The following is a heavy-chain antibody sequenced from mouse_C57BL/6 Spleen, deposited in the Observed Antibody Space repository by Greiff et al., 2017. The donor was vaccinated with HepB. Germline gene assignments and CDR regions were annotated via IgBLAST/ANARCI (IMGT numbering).Heavy chain of an antibody. J-gene: IGHJ3*01. D-gene: IGHD2-5*01. Sequence: EVKVVESGGGLVKPGGSLKLSCAASGFTFSDYGMHWVRQAPEKGLEWVAYISSGSSTIYYADTVKGRFTISRDNAKNTLFLQMTSLRSEDTAMYYCARGYYSIYLTFFYFDYWGQGTLVTVSA. CDR1: GFTFSDYG. CDR3: ARGYYSIYLTFFYFDY. V-gene: IGHV5-17*01. CDR2: ISSGSSTI.